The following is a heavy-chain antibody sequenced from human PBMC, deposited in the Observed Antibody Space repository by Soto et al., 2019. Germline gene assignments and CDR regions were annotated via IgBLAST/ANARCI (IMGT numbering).Heavy chain of an antibody. J-gene: IGHJ4*02. V-gene: IGHV1-69*12. CDR2: VIQMIGTP. CDR1: GVTFSSYA. CDR3: EIMYSSGWGGDLGY. D-gene: IGHD6-19*01. Sequence: QVQLVQSGAEVKKPGSSVKVSCKASGVTFSSYAITWVRQATGRGLEWMGGVIQMIGTPNYAQKFQDRVTITADDSTDTAYMDLRSMRSQDTAVYYCEIMYSSGWGGDLGYGGQGTLVPVSS.